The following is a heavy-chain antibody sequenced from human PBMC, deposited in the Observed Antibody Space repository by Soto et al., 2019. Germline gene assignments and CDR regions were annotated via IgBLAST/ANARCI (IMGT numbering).Heavy chain of an antibody. CDR2: FDPEDGET. CDR3: ATGGTGSYYKETRFDY. J-gene: IGHJ4*02. CDR1: GYTLTELS. D-gene: IGHD3-10*01. V-gene: IGHV1-24*01. Sequence: ASVKVSCKVSGYTLTELSMHWVRQAPGKGLEWMGGFDPEDGETIYAQKFQGRVTMTEDTSTDTAYMELSSLRSEDTAVYYCATGGTGSYYKETRFDYWGQGTLVTVSS.